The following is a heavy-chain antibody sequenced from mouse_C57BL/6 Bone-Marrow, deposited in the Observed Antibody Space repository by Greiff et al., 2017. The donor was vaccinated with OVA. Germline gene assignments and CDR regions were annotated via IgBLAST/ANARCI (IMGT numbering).Heavy chain of an antibody. D-gene: IGHD1-1*01. J-gene: IGHJ1*03. V-gene: IGHV5-15*01. CDR1: GFTFSDYG. Sequence: EVQLVESGGGLVQPGGSLKLSCAASGFTFSDYGMAWVRQAPRKGPEWVAFISNLAYSIYYADTVTGRFTISRENAKNTLYLEMSSLRSEDTAMYYCARHQITTFFDVWGTGTTVTVSS. CDR3: ARHQITTFFDV. CDR2: ISNLAYSI.